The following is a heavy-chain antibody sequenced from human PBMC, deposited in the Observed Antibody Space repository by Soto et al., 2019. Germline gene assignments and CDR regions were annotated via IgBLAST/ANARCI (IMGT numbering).Heavy chain of an antibody. CDR1: GGSISYW. J-gene: IGHJ4*02. CDR3: AKHVTMSGTRGYDY. D-gene: IGHD3-3*01. CDR2: ISQNGVT. V-gene: IGHV4-4*02. Sequence: QVQLQESGPGLVNPSGTLSLTCAVSGGSISYWRSWVRQPPGKGLEWIGEISQNGVTNYTPSLKSRVSISINKSRNEISLKLTSVTAADTAVYYGAKHVTMSGTRGYDYGGQGSLVTVSS.